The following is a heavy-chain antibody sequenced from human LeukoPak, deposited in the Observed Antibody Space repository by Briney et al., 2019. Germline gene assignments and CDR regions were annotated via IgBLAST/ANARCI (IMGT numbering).Heavy chain of an antibody. CDR1: GYTFTSYG. CDR3: ARGRGSSARLGYYFYYTDV. V-gene: IGHV7-4-1*02. D-gene: IGHD1-26*01. Sequence: ASVKVSCKASGYTFTSYGIHWVRQAPGQGLEWLGWINTNTGNPTYAQGFTGRFVFSLETSVSTSYLQTSSLKAEDTAVYYCARGRGSSARLGYYFYYTDVWGKGTTVTVSS. CDR2: INTNTGNP. J-gene: IGHJ6*03.